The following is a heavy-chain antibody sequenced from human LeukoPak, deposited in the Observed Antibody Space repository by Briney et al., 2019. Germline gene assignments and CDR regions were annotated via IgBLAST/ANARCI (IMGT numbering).Heavy chain of an antibody. Sequence: KTSETLSLTCTVSGGSTSSSNYYWSWIRQPPGKGLEWIGYIYYSGSTNYNPSLKSRVTISVDTSKNQFSLKLSSVTAADTAVYYCAREAGSYYNWFDPWGQGTLVTVSS. J-gene: IGHJ5*02. CDR2: IYYSGST. CDR3: AREAGSYYNWFDP. D-gene: IGHD3-10*01. V-gene: IGHV4-61*01. CDR1: GGSTSSSNYY.